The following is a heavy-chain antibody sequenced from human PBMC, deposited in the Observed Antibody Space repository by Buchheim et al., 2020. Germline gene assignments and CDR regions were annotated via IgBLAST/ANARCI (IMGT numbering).Heavy chain of an antibody. J-gene: IGHJ5*02. CDR1: GGSISSGGYY. CDR3: ARIYCSGGSCYGEGSWFDP. D-gene: IGHD2-15*01. V-gene: IGHV4-31*03. CDR2: IYYSGST. Sequence: QVQLQESGPGLVKPSQTLSLTCTVSGGSISSGGYYWSWIRQHPGKGLEWIGYIYYSGSTYYNPSLKSRVTISVATSKNQFSLKLSSVTAADTAVYYCARIYCSGGSCYGEGSWFDPWGQGTL.